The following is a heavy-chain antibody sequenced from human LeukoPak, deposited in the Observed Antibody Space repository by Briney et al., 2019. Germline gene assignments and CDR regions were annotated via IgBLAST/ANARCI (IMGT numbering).Heavy chain of an antibody. CDR1: HYSFTIYW. CDR2: IYPGDSDT. J-gene: IGHJ4*02. V-gene: IGHV5-51*01. CDR3: AWGTVTIPFDY. D-gene: IGHD4-17*01. Sequence: GESLKLSCKGSHYSFTIYWMGWVRQMPGKGLEWMGIIYPGDSDTRYSPSFQGQVTISADKSISTAYLEWSSLKASDTGMNYCAWGTVTIPFDYWGQGTLVTVSS.